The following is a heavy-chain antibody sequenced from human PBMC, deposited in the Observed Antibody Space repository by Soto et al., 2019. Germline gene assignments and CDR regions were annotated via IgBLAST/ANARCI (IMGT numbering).Heavy chain of an antibody. Sequence: GGSLRLSCAASGFTFSDYYMSWIRQAPGKGLEWVSYISSSGSTIYYADSVKGRFTISRDNAKNSLYLQMNSLRAEDTAVYYCARGAKVTTQSVHYYYGMDVWGQGTTVTVSS. CDR2: ISSSGSTI. D-gene: IGHD4-4*01. V-gene: IGHV3-11*01. CDR3: ARGAKVTTQSVHYYYGMDV. CDR1: GFTFSDYY. J-gene: IGHJ6*02.